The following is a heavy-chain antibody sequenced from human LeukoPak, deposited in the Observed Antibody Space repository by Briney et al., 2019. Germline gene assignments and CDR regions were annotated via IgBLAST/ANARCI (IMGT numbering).Heavy chain of an antibody. J-gene: IGHJ4*02. Sequence: VASAKVSSKVSGYTLRDSIMYSVRQAPGKGLERMGGFDPEEGESIYAWKFRGRVTMNEDTSTDTGYMELSGVTSEDTAVFYCARRMRHCMTSGFWGEGTLVPVSS. D-gene: IGHD2-15*01. V-gene: IGHV1-24*01. CDR3: ARRMRHCMTSGF. CDR1: GYTLRDSI. CDR2: FDPEEGES.